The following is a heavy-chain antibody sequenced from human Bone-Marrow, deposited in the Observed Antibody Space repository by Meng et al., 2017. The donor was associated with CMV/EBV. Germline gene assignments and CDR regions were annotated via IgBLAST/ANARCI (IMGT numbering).Heavy chain of an antibody. CDR3: AHRRPLESGSYFRWFDP. Sequence: SLRTSGVGVRWIRQPPGKALEWLALIYWNDDKRYSPSLKSRLTITKDTSKNQVVLTMTNMDPVDTATYYCAHRRPLESGSYFRWFDPWGQGTLVTVSS. CDR1: SLRTSGVG. V-gene: IGHV2-5*01. J-gene: IGHJ5*02. D-gene: IGHD1-26*01. CDR2: IYWNDDK.